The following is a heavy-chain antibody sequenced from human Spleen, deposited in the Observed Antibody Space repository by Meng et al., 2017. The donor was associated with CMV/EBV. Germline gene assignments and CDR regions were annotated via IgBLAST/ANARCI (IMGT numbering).Heavy chain of an antibody. CDR2: ISGSGGST. CDR3: AKDPIAVAGAFDY. J-gene: IGHJ4*02. Sequence: GESLKISCEASGFTVSSNYMSWVRQAPGKGLEWVSAISGSGGSTYYADSVKGRFTISRDNSKNTLYLQMNSLRAEDTAVYYCAKDPIAVAGAFDYWGQGTLVTVSS. V-gene: IGHV3-23*01. CDR1: GFTVSSNY. D-gene: IGHD6-19*01.